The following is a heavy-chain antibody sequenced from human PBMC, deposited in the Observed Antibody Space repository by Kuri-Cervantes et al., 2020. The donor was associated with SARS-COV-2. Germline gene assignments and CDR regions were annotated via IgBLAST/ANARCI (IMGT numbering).Heavy chain of an antibody. D-gene: IGHD3-3*01. J-gene: IGHJ4*02. CDR3: ARERTDYDFWSGYYMDY. V-gene: IGHV3-11*04. CDR2: IGPSGTTK. CDR1: GFIFSDYY. Sequence: GESLKISCTASGFIFSDYYMTWIRQAPGKGLEWVSNIGPSGTTKYYADSVKGRFTISRDNAKNSLYLQMNSLRAEDTAVYYCARERTDYDFWSGYYMDYWGQGTLVTVSS.